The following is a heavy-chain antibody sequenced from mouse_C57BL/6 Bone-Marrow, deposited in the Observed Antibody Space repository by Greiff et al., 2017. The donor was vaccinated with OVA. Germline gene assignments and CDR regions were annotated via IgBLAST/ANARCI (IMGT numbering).Heavy chain of an antibody. V-gene: IGHV5-6*01. Sequence: EVKLVESGGDLVKPGGSLKLSCAASGFTFSSYGMSWVRQTPDKRLEWVATISSGGSYTYYPDSVKGRFTISRDNAKNTLYLQMSSLKSEDTAMYYCARPFYYYCSSYWYFDVWGTGTTVTVSS. CDR1: GFTFSSYG. J-gene: IGHJ1*03. D-gene: IGHD1-1*01. CDR2: ISSGGSYT. CDR3: ARPFYYYCSSYWYFDV.